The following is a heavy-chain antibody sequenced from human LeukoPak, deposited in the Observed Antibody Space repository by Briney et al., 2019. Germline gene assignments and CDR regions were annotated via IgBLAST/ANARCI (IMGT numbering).Heavy chain of an antibody. D-gene: IGHD6-6*01. V-gene: IGHV4-34*01. CDR3: ARDLSGSSSSGFDP. CDR1: GGSFSGYY. J-gene: IGHJ5*02. CDR2: INHSGST. Sequence: SETLSLICAVYGGSFSGYYWSWIRQPPGKGLEWIGEINHSGSTNDNPSLKSRVTISVDTSKNQFSLKLSSVTAADTAVYYCARDLSGSSSSGFDPWGQGTLVTVSS.